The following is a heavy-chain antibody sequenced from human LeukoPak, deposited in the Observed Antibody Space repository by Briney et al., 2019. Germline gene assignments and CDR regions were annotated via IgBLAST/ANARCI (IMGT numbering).Heavy chain of an antibody. Sequence: PSETLSLTCTVSGGPISNSSYYWGWIRQPPGKGLEWIGNIYYSGITYYNPSLKSRVTVSVDTSKNQFSLKLSSVTAADTAVYFCARHPPYSSSWFPFDPWGQGTLVTVSS. CDR2: IYYSGIT. CDR1: GGPISNSSYY. CDR3: ARHPPYSSSWFPFDP. D-gene: IGHD6-13*01. J-gene: IGHJ5*02. V-gene: IGHV4-39*01.